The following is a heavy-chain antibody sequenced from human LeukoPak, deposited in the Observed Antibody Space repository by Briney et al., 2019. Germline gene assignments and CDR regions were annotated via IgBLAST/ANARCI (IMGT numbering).Heavy chain of an antibody. Sequence: GGSLRLSCAASGFTFSSYSMNWVRQAPGKGLEWVSCISSSSSTIYYTDSLKGRFTISRDNAKNSLYLQMNSLRAEDTAVYYCGRLAAETGGGYLDYWGQGTLDTVSS. CDR1: GFTFSSYS. CDR3: GRLAAETGGGYLDY. V-gene: IGHV3-48*01. J-gene: IGHJ4*02. CDR2: ISSSSSTI. D-gene: IGHD3-16*01.